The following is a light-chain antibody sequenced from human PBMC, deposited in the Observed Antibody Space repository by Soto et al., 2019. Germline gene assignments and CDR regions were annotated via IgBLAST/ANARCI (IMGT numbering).Light chain of an antibody. CDR2: GAS. V-gene: IGKV3-15*01. Sequence: EIVMTQHKETVSVSPGERATLSCRSSQSLSSNYLAWYQQKPGQAPRLLIHGASTRATGFPARFSGSGSGTDFTLTISSLQSEDFAVYYCQQDNNWPWTFCQVTKVDIK. J-gene: IGKJ1*01. CDR1: QSLSSN. CDR3: QQDNNWPWT.